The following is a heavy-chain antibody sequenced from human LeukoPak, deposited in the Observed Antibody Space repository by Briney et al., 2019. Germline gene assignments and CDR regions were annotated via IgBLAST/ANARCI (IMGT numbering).Heavy chain of an antibody. V-gene: IGHV1-69*05. Sequence: SVKVSCKASGGTFSSYAISWVRQAPGQGLEWMGGIIPIFGTANYAQKFQGRVTITTDESTSTAYMELSSLRSEDTAVHYCATVEPLGYWGQGTLVTVSS. CDR2: IIPIFGTA. CDR3: ATVEPLGY. J-gene: IGHJ4*02. D-gene: IGHD5-24*01. CDR1: GGTFSSYA.